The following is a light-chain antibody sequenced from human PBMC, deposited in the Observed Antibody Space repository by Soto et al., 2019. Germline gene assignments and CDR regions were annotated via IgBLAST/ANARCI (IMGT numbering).Light chain of an antibody. CDR3: QQYGTLPTT. CDR2: GAS. CDR1: QSVSGTY. J-gene: IGKJ3*01. V-gene: IGKV3-20*01. Sequence: EIVLTQSAGTLSLSPGERATLSCRASQSVSGTYLAWYQQTPGQAPRLLIYGASSRATGIPDRFSGSGSGTDFTLTISRLEPEDFTVYYCQQYGTLPTTFGPGTKVDIK.